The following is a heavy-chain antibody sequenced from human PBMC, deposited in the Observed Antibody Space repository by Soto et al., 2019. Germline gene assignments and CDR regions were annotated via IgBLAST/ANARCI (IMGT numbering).Heavy chain of an antibody. CDR3: ARDGYSRYAFDI. CDR1: GGSISSSSYY. CDR2: TYYSGST. Sequence: SETLSLTCTVSGGSISSSSYYWGWIRQPPGKGLEWIGSTYYSGSTYYNPSLKSRVTISGDTSKNQFSLKLSSVTAADTAVYYCARDGYSRYAFDIWGQGTMVTVSS. J-gene: IGHJ3*02. D-gene: IGHD4-4*01. V-gene: IGHV4-39*02.